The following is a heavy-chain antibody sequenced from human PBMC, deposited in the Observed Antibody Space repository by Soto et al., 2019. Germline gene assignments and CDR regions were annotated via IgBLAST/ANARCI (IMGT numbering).Heavy chain of an antibody. V-gene: IGHV3-74*01. Sequence: EVQLVESGGGLVQPGGSLRLSCAASGFTFSSYWMHWVRQAPGKGLVWVSRIDNAGSSVRYADSVKGRFTISSDNAKNTLYLQMNSLRAEDTAVYCCTRVGGSVSGMDVWGQGTTVTVSS. CDR2: IDNAGSSV. D-gene: IGHD1-26*01. CDR1: GFTFSSYW. CDR3: TRVGGSVSGMDV. J-gene: IGHJ6*02.